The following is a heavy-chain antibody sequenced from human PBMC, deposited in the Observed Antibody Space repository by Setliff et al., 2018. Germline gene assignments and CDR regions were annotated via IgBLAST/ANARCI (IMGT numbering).Heavy chain of an antibody. J-gene: IGHJ4*02. CDR2: ISGSGGST. CDR1: GFTFSSSA. V-gene: IGHV3-23*01. CDR3: AKPQLELRWGFES. Sequence: GGSLRLSCAASGFTFSSSAMTWVRQTPGKGLEWVSGISGSGGSTNYADSVKGRFTISRDNSKNTLYLHMNSLRAEDTALYYCAKPQLELRWGFESWGQGTLVTVSS. D-gene: IGHD1-7*01.